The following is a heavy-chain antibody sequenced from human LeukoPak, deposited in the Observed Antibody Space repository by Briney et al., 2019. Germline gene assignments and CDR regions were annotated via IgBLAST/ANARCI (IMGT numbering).Heavy chain of an antibody. CDR1: GGSISSGSYY. CDR3: ASSNSGSQYNWFDP. D-gene: IGHD6-19*01. J-gene: IGHJ5*02. CDR2: IYTSGST. V-gene: IGHV4-61*02. Sequence: TSETLSLTCTVSGGSISSGSYYWSWIRQPAGKGLEWIGRIYTSGSTNYNPSLKSRVTMSVDTSKNQFSLKLSSVTAADTAVYYCASSNSGSQYNWFDPWGQGTLVTVSS.